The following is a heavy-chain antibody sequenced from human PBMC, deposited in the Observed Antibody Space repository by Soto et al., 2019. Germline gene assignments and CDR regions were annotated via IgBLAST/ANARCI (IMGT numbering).Heavy chain of an antibody. D-gene: IGHD3-22*01. CDR2: IWYDGSTK. CDR1: GFTFSSYG. J-gene: IGHJ2*01. V-gene: IGHV3-33*01. Sequence: QVQLVESGGGVVQPGRSLRLSCAASGFTFSSYGMHWVRQAPGKGLEWVAVIWYDGSTKYYADSVKGRFTTSRDNSKNTLYLQMNSLRAEDTAVYYCARDYDSSGYPRWYFDLWGRGTLVTVSS. CDR3: ARDYDSSGYPRWYFDL.